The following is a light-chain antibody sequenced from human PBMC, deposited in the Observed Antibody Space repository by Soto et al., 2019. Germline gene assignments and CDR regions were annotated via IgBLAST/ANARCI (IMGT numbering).Light chain of an antibody. V-gene: IGLV2-14*01. CDR1: RSDVGAYNY. CDR2: EVT. CDR3: SSFTSRFTFV. Sequence: QSALTQPASVSGSPGPAIAISCTGTRSDVGAYNYVSWYQQHPGKAPKLLISEVTNRPSGVSDRFSGSKSGNTAFLTISGLQAEDEAGYYCSSFTSRFTFVFGTGTKVTFL. J-gene: IGLJ1*01.